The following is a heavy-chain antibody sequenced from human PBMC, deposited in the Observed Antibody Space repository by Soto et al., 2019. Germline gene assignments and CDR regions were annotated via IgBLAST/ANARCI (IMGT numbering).Heavy chain of an antibody. J-gene: IGHJ4*02. CDR1: GFTFGSYA. D-gene: IGHD6-13*01. CDR3: ANAKYSSSWWAVDY. CDR2: TSARGGTT. V-gene: IGHV3-23*01. Sequence: EVQLLESGDGFIQPGGSLRLSCAASGFTFGSYAMTWVRQAPGKGLEWVSSTSARGGTTYYADSVKGRFTISRDNSTNLLYLEMNRLRDEDTAVYYCANAKYSSSWWAVDYWGQGTLVAVSS.